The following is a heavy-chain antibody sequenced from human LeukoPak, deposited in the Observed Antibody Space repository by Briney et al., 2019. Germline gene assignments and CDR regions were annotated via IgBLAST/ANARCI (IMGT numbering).Heavy chain of an antibody. CDR2: INWNGGST. V-gene: IGHV3-20*04. D-gene: IGHD3-16*01. J-gene: IGHJ4*02. CDR3: ARGGPPYYFDY. CDR1: GFTFTTYG. Sequence: GGSLRLSCTASGFTFTTYGMDGVRPAPGKGLEWVSGINWNGGSTGYADSVRGRFTISRDNAKNSLYLQMNSLRAEDTALYYCARGGPPYYFDYWGQGTLVTVSS.